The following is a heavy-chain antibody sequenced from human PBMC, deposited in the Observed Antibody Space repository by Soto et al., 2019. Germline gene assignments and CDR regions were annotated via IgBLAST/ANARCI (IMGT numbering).Heavy chain of an antibody. CDR2: ISAYNGNT. J-gene: IGHJ3*02. V-gene: IGHV1-18*01. CDR1: GYTFTSYG. D-gene: IGHD7-27*01. Sequence: ASVKVSCKASGYTFTSYGISWVRQAPGQGLEWMGWISAYNGNTNYAQKLQGRVTMTTDTSTSTAYVELRSLRSDDTAVYYCAGELGNGGAFDIWGQGTMVTVSS. CDR3: AGELGNGGAFDI.